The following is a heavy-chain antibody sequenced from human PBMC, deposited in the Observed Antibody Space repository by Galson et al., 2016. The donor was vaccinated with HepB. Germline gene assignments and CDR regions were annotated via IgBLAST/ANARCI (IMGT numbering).Heavy chain of an antibody. V-gene: IGHV1-8*01. J-gene: IGHJ6*02. CDR2: MNPNIGKT. D-gene: IGHD6-25*01. Sequence: SVKVSCKASGYTFTSLDINWVRQATGQGLEWIGWMNPNIGKTGYAQRFQGRVSLTRDTSTSTSYMELSSLTSEDTAVYYCGRGIAAGVDVWGQGTTVNVFS. CDR3: GRGIAAGVDV. CDR1: GYTFTSLD.